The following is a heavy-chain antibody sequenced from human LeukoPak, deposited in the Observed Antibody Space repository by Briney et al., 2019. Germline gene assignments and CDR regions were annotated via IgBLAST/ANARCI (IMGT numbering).Heavy chain of an antibody. CDR2: MNPNSGNT. CDR3: TRTPRNWGTDF. CDR1: GYTFTSYD. D-gene: IGHD7-27*01. Sequence: ASVTVSCKASGYTFTSYDINWVRQATGQGLEWMGWMNPNSGNTGYAQNFQGRVTMTRDTSISTAYMELSSLRSEDTAVYYRTRTPRNWGTDFWGQGTMVTVSS. V-gene: IGHV1-8*01. J-gene: IGHJ4*02.